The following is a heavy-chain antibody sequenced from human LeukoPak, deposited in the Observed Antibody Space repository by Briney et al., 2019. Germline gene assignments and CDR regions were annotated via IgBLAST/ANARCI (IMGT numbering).Heavy chain of an antibody. CDR3: ARAVTTDY. CDR2: ISSSGSTI. CDR1: GFTFSSYE. J-gene: IGHJ4*02. Sequence: QTGGSLRLSCAASGFTFSSYEMNWVRQAPGKGLEGVSYISSSGSTIYYADSVKGRFTISRDNAKNSLYLQMNSLRAEDTAVYYCARAVTTDYWGQGTLVTVSS. V-gene: IGHV3-48*03. D-gene: IGHD4-17*01.